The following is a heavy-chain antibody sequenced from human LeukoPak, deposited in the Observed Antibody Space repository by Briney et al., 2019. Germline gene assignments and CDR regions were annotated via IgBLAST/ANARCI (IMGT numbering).Heavy chain of an antibody. D-gene: IGHD2-2*01. V-gene: IGHV4-59*11. CDR2: IYYSGST. CDR1: GVSISSHY. CDR3: ARSGGCSRTSCYWRLDY. J-gene: IGHJ4*02. Sequence: SETLSLTCTVSGVSISSHYWSWIRQPPGKGLEWIGYIYYSGSTNYNPSLKSRATISVDTSKNQFSLKLSSVIAADTAVYFCARSGGCSRTSCYWRLDYWGQGTLVTVSS.